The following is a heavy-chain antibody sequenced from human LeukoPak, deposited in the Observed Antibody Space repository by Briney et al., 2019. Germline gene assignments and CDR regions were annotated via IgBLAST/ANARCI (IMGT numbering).Heavy chain of an antibody. CDR1: GFSFSNYW. CDR2: IKHDGIEM. Sequence: GGSLRLSCAATGFSFSNYWMSWVRQAPGKGLEWVANIKHDGIEMNYADSAKGRFTISRDNAKNSLYLQMTSLRAEDTALYYCTRATGWYPDYWGQGTLITVSS. J-gene: IGHJ4*02. D-gene: IGHD6-19*01. V-gene: IGHV3-7*01. CDR3: TRATGWYPDY.